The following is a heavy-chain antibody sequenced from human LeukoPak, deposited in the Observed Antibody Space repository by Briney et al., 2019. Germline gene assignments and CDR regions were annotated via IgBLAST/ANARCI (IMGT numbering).Heavy chain of an antibody. V-gene: IGHV3-30*03. CDR3: ARAPLDDYGGLPDDY. Sequence: GGSLRLSCAASGFTFSSYGVHWVRQAPGKGLEWVAVISYDGSNKYYADSVKGRFTISRDNAKNSLYLQMNSLRAEDTAMYYCARAPLDDYGGLPDDYWGQGTLVTVSS. D-gene: IGHD4-23*01. CDR2: ISYDGSNK. J-gene: IGHJ4*02. CDR1: GFTFSSYG.